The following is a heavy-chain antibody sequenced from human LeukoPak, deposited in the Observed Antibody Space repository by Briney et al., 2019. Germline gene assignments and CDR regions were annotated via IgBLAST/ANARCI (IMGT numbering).Heavy chain of an antibody. CDR2: IIPIFGTA. CDR3: AREGLRGVYSNYFDY. Sequence: GASVKVSCKASGGTFSSYAISWVRQAPGQGLEWTGGIIPIFGTANYAQKFQGRVTITADESTSTAYMELSSLRSEDTAVYYCAREGLRGVYSNYFDYWGQGTLVTVSS. V-gene: IGHV1-69*13. CDR1: GGTFSSYA. J-gene: IGHJ4*02. D-gene: IGHD4-11*01.